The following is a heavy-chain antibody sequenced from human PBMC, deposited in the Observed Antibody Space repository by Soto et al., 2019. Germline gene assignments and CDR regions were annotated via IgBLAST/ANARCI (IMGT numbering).Heavy chain of an antibody. CDR3: AKGYCSGGSCYGFDY. V-gene: IGHV4-61*01. J-gene: IGHJ4*02. CDR2: IYYSGST. CDR1: GGSVSSGSYY. Sequence: QVQLQESGPGLVKPSETLSLTCTVSGGSVSSGSYYWSWIRQPPGKGLEWIGYIYYSGSTNYNPSLNPRLTISLDTSKNQFTLRLSSVTAAGTAVYYCAKGYCSGGSCYGFDYWGQGTLVTVSS. D-gene: IGHD2-15*01.